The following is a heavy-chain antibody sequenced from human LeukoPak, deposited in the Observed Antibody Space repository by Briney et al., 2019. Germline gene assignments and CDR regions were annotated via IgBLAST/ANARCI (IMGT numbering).Heavy chain of an antibody. CDR2: MNPNSGNT. CDR3: ASLIAVVGTRDY. D-gene: IGHD6-19*01. J-gene: IGHJ4*02. V-gene: IGHV1-8*01. CDR1: GYTFTSYD. Sequence: ASVKVSCKASGYTFTSYDINWVRQATGQGLEWMGWMNPNSGNTGYAQKFQGRVTMTRNTSISTAYMELSSLRSEDTAVYYCASLIAVVGTRDYWGQGTLVTVSS.